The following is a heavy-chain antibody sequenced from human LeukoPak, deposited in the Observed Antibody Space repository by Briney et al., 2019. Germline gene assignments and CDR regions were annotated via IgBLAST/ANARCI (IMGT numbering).Heavy chain of an antibody. CDR2: MNPNSGNT. J-gene: IGHJ4*02. Sequence: ASVKVSCKASGYTFTSYDINWVRQATGQGLEWMGWMNPNSGNTGYAQKFQGRVTMTRDTSISTAYMELSRLRSDDTAVYYCARDPRLYQRDYYFDYWGQGTLVTVSS. CDR3: ARDPRLYQRDYYFDY. D-gene: IGHD2-2*01. CDR1: GYTFTSYD. V-gene: IGHV1-8*01.